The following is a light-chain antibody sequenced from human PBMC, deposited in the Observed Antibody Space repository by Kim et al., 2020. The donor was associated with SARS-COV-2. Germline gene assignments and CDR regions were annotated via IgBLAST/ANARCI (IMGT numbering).Light chain of an antibody. V-gene: IGLV1-44*01. Sequence: QSVLTQPPSASGTPGQRVTISCSGSSSNIGSNTVDWYQQLPGTAPKVLIYGDNQRPSGVPDRVSGSKSGTSASLAISGLQSEDEADYYCAAWDDRVDGPVFGGGTQLTVL. CDR3: AAWDDRVDGPV. CDR2: GDN. CDR1: SSNIGSNT. J-gene: IGLJ3*02.